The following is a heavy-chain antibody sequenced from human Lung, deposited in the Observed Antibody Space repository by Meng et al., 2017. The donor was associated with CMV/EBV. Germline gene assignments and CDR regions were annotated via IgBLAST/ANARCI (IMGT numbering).Heavy chain of an antibody. CDR3: ARVPQNIAAAGISAFDI. V-gene: IGHV4-61*01. CDR2: VYYSGST. CDR1: GGSVSSGSFY. J-gene: IGHJ3*02. Sequence: SETLSLXXTVSGGSVSSGSFYWSWIRQPPGEGLEWIGFVYYSGSTNYNPALKSRVTMSIDTSKNQFSLKLSSVTAADTAMYYCARVPQNIAAAGISAFDIWGQGTMVXSPQ. D-gene: IGHD6-13*01.